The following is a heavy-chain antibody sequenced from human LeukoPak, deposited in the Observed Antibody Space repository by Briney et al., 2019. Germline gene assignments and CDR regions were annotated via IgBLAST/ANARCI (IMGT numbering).Heavy chain of an antibody. J-gene: IGHJ4*02. Sequence: PGGSLRLSCAASGFTFRSFEMNWVRQAPGKGLEWVSYISSSGSTVYYVNSVKGRFTISRDNTKNSLYLQMNSLRAEDTVVYYCGRASFTGYSSGLIDYWGQGILVTVSS. D-gene: IGHD6-19*01. CDR3: GRASFTGYSSGLIDY. V-gene: IGHV3-48*03. CDR2: ISSSGSTV. CDR1: GFTFRSFE.